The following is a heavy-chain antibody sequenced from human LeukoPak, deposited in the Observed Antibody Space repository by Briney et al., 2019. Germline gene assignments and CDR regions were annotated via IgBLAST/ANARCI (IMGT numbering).Heavy chain of an antibody. Sequence: SETLSLTCNVSGGSISSYYWSWVRQPPGKGLEWIGYVYYTGSTTYNPSLKSRVTISVDTSKNHFSLNLNSVTSADTAVYYCARDFPMTSSYYYYGMDVWGQGTTVTVSS. D-gene: IGHD2-21*02. CDR2: VYYTGST. CDR1: GGSISSYY. J-gene: IGHJ6*02. CDR3: ARDFPMTSSYYYYGMDV. V-gene: IGHV4-59*01.